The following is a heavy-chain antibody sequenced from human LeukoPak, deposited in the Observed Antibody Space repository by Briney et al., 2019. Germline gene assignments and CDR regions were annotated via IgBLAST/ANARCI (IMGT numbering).Heavy chain of an antibody. CDR3: ARENLTTVTHYYYYYGMDV. Sequence: SVKVSCKASGGTFSSYAISWVRQAPGQGLEWMGGIIPIFGTANYAQKFQGRVTITADESTSTAYMELSSLRSEDTAVYYCARENLTTVTHYYYYYGMDVWGQGTTVTVSS. CDR1: GGTFSSYA. J-gene: IGHJ6*02. D-gene: IGHD4-17*01. CDR2: IIPIFGTA. V-gene: IGHV1-69*13.